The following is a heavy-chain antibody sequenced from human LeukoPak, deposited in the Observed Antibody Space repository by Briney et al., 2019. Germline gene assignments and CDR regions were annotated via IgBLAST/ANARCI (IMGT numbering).Heavy chain of an antibody. J-gene: IGHJ6*04. CDR2: ISAAGDAT. CDR3: AELGITMIGGV. CDR1: GFTFSSYD. D-gene: IGHD3-10*02. Sequence: GGSLRLSCAASGFTFSSYDMSWVRQAPGKGLEWVSAISAAGDATYSADSVKGRFTISRDNSKNTLLLQMNSLRAEDTAVYYCAELGITMIGGVWGKGTTVTISS. V-gene: IGHV3-23*01.